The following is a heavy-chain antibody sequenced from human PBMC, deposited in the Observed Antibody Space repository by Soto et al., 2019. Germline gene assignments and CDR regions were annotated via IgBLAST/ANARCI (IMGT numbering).Heavy chain of an antibody. J-gene: IGHJ4*02. Sequence: GGSLRLSCAASGFTFSSYAMSWVRQAPGKGLEWVSAISGSGGSTYYADSVKGRFTISRDNSKNTLYLQMNSLRVEDTAVYYCAKDSYPGYYDILTGYSGVVYWGQGTLVTVSS. CDR1: GFTFSSYA. CDR2: ISGSGGST. D-gene: IGHD3-9*01. CDR3: AKDSYPGYYDILTGYSGVVY. V-gene: IGHV3-23*01.